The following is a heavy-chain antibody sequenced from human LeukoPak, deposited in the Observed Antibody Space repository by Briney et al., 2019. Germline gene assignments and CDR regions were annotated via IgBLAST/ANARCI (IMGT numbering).Heavy chain of an antibody. Sequence: GASVKVSCKASGYTFTGYYMHWVRQAPGQGLEWMGIINPSDDYTNYAQKFQGRVTMTRDTSTSTVYMELSSLRSVDTAVYYCARTGYSYAYYYWGQGTLVTVSS. V-gene: IGHV1-46*01. J-gene: IGHJ4*02. CDR3: ARTGYSYAYYY. CDR2: INPSDDYT. CDR1: GYTFTGYY. D-gene: IGHD5-18*01.